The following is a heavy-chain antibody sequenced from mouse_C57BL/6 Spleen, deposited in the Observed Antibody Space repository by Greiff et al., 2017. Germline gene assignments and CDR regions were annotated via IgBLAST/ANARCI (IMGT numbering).Heavy chain of an antibody. J-gene: IGHJ4*01. CDR3: ARGYDYYAMDY. Sequence: VQLQQSDAELVKPGASVKISCKVSGYTFTDHTIHWLKQRPEQGLEWIGYIYPRDGSTKYNEKFKGKATLTADKSTSTAYMQLNSLTSEDSSVYFCARGYDYYAMDYWGQGTSVTGSS. CDR1: GYTFTDHT. V-gene: IGHV1-78*01. CDR2: IYPRDGST. D-gene: IGHD1-1*02.